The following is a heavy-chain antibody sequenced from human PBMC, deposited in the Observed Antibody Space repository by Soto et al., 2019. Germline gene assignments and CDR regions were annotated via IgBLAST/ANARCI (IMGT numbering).Heavy chain of an antibody. J-gene: IGHJ4*02. V-gene: IGHV3-23*01. D-gene: IGHD5-18*01. Sequence: EVQLLESGGGSVQPGGSLRLSCAASGFAFSSYAMSWVRQAPGKGPEWVSGISGTGGRTYYAGSVKGRFTISRDNSKNTLQLQMNRLRAGDTAVYYCAKGVSGYSYGALGDYWGQGTLVTVSS. CDR3: AKGVSGYSYGALGDY. CDR1: GFAFSSYA. CDR2: ISGTGGRT.